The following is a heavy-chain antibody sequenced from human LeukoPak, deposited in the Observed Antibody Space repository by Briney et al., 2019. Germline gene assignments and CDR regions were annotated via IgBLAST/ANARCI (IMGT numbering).Heavy chain of an antibody. V-gene: IGHV1-69*01. CDR3: AREYYYDSSGYKGPFDY. Sequence: GSSVKVSCKASGGTFSSYAISWVRQAPGQGLEWMGGIIPIFGTANYAQKFQGRVTITADESTSTAYMELSSLRSEDTAVYYCAREYYYDSSGYKGPFDYWGQGTLVTVSS. D-gene: IGHD3-22*01. CDR1: GGTFSSYA. CDR2: IIPIFGTA. J-gene: IGHJ4*02.